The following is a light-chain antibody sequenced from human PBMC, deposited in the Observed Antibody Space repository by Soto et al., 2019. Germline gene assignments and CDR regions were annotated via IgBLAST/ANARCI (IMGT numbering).Light chain of an antibody. J-gene: IGKJ1*01. CDR1: QGIANF. Sequence: DIQMTQSPSSLSASVGDRVTITCRASQGIANFLASYQQKPGKVPKVLIQALSTLQSGVPSWFSGSGYGTDFTLTINNLQPEDVATYYCQKYNNAPRTFGQGTKVEIK. V-gene: IGKV1-27*01. CDR2: ALS. CDR3: QKYNNAPRT.